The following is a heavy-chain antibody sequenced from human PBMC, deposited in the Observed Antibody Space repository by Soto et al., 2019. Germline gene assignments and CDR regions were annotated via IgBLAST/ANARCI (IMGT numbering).Heavy chain of an antibody. CDR1: GYSFDNYA. J-gene: IGHJ3*02. CDR2: IHDGNGYT. D-gene: IGHD5-12*01. V-gene: IGHV1-3*01. Sequence: QVQLVQSGAQVKKPGASVKVSCKASGYSFDNYALHWVRQAPGRRLEWMGWIHDGNGYTKYSQSFQGRVTITRDTSASTVHMDLSSLRSEDTAEYYCARVQYSGYDFKLAFDIWGQGTMVTVSS. CDR3: ARVQYSGYDFKLAFDI.